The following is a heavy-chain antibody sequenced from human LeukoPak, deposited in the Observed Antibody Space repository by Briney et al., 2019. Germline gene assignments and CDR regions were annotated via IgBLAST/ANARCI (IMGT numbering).Heavy chain of an antibody. Sequence: SETLSLTCTVSGDSFTSSSHHWGWIRQSPGKGLEWIGSLYSGRTTYYNPTLNSRVTISLVASKNQFSLQLNSVTAADTAIYYCVRHDGRGGNTMGALDSWGQGSLVTVSS. J-gene: IGHJ4*02. CDR3: VRHDGRGGNTMGALDS. D-gene: IGHD3-3*01. CDR1: GDSFTSSSHH. V-gene: IGHV4-39*01. CDR2: LYSGRTT.